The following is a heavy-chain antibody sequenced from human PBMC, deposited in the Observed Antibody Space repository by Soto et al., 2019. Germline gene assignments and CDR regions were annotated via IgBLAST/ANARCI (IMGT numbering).Heavy chain of an antibody. V-gene: IGHV4-30-2*01. CDR1: GGSISSGGYS. CDR2: IYHSGST. Sequence: SETLSLTCAVSGGSISSGGYSWSWIRQPPGKGLEWIGYIYHSGSTYYNPSLKSRVTISVDRSKNQFSLKLSSVTAADTAVYYCARAARYDSSGYFDYWGQGTLVTVSS. CDR3: ARAARYDSSGYFDY. D-gene: IGHD3-22*01. J-gene: IGHJ4*02.